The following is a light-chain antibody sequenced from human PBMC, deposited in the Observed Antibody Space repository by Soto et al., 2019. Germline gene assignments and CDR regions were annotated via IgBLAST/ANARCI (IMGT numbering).Light chain of an antibody. J-gene: IGLJ1*01. CDR3: SSYTSSTNYV. CDR1: MRDVGAYNY. V-gene: IGLV2-14*01. Sequence: QSALTQPASVSGSPGQSITISCAGTMRDVGAYNYVSWYQQHPGKAPKLIIYEVSNRPSGVSNRFSGSKSGNTASLTISGLQAEDEADYYCSSYTSSTNYVFGAGTKVTVL. CDR2: EVS.